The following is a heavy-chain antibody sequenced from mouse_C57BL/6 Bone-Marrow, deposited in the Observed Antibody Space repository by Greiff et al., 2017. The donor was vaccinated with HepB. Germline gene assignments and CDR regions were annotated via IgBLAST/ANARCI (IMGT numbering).Heavy chain of an antibody. CDR1: GFTFSSYA. J-gene: IGHJ1*03. Sequence: EVQGVESGGGLVKPGGSLKLSCAASGFTFSSYAMSWVRQTPEKRLEWVATISDGGSYTYYPDNVKGRFTISRDNAKNNLYLQMSHLKSEDTAMYYCASDKYYGPSYWYFDVWGTGTTVTVSS. CDR2: ISDGGSYT. V-gene: IGHV5-4*01. D-gene: IGHD1-2*01. CDR3: ASDKYYGPSYWYFDV.